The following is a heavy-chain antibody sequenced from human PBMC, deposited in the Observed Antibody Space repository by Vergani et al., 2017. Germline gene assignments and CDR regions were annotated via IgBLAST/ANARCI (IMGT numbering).Heavy chain of an antibody. Sequence: QVQLVQSGAEVKKPGSSVKVSCKASGGTFSSYTISWVRQAPGQGLEWMGRIIPILGIGNYAQKFQGRVTITADKSTSTAYMELSSLRSEDTAVYYCARGAARYCSSTSCYDGEIDYWGQGTLVTVSS. D-gene: IGHD2-2*01. CDR1: GGTFSSYT. J-gene: IGHJ4*02. CDR2: IIPILGIG. CDR3: ARGAARYCSSTSCYDGEIDY. V-gene: IGHV1-69*02.